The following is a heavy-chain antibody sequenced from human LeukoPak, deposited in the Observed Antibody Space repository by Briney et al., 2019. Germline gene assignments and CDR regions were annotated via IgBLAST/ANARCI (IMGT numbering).Heavy chain of an antibody. J-gene: IGHJ5*02. CDR1: GFTFSSHG. D-gene: IGHD6-13*01. CDR2: ISPSGGIT. V-gene: IGHV3-23*01. CDR3: AITRGYIAAAGDNWFDP. Sequence: TGGSLRLSCAASGFTFSSHGMNWVRQAPGKGLEWVSGISPSGGITYYTDSVKGRFTISRDNSKNTVSLQMNSLRGEDTAVYYCAITRGYIAAAGDNWFDPWGQGTLVTVSS.